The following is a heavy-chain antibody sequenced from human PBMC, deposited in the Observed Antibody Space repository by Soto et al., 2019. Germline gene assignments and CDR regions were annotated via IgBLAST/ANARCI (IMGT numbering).Heavy chain of an antibody. Sequence: EVQVVESGGGLVQPGGSLRLSCAASGFTFSGNWMHWVRQAPGKVLLWVSRINPDGSNTDYAYSVKGRFTIARDHGKNTLYLQMNSLRAEDTAVCYCEGGIWNGPAYWGPGTLGTVSS. CDR1: GFTFSGNW. CDR2: INPDGSNT. V-gene: IGHV3-74*01. CDR3: EGGIWNGPAY. D-gene: IGHD1-1*01. J-gene: IGHJ4*02.